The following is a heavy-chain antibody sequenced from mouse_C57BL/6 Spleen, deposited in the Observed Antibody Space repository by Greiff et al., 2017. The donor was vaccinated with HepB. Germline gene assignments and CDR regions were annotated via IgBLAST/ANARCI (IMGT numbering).Heavy chain of an antibody. CDR3: TTNLRGNY. D-gene: IGHD1-1*01. CDR1: GFNIKDDY. J-gene: IGHJ2*01. CDR2: IDPENGDT. Sequence: EVQLQQSGAELVRPGASVKLSCTASGFNIKDDYMHWVKQRPEQGLEWIGWIDPENGDTEYASKFQGKATITADTSSNTAYLQLSSLTSEDTAVYYCTTNLRGNYWGQGTTLTVSS. V-gene: IGHV14-4*01.